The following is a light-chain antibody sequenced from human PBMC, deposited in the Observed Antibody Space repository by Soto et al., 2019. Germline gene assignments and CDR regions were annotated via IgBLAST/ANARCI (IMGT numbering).Light chain of an antibody. Sequence: DIQMTQSPSSLSASVGARFTITCRASQSISTYLHWYQQKPGKAPNLLIYAASTLQSGVPSRFSGSGSGTDFTLTISSLQPEDFATYFCQHGYSTPLTFGGGTKVDIK. CDR3: QHGYSTPLT. CDR1: QSISTY. V-gene: IGKV1-39*01. J-gene: IGKJ4*01. CDR2: AAS.